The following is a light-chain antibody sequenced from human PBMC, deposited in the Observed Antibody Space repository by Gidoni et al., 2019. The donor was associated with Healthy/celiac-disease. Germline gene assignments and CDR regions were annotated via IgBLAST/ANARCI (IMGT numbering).Light chain of an antibody. CDR3: QQYDNLPLT. J-gene: IGKJ4*01. CDR2: DAS. Sequence: DIHMTQSPSSLSASVGDRVTITCQASQEISNYLNWYQQKPGKAPKLLIYDASNLETGVPSRFSGSGSGTDFTFTISSLQPEDIATYYCQQYDNLPLTFGGGTKVEIK. CDR1: QEISNY. V-gene: IGKV1-33*01.